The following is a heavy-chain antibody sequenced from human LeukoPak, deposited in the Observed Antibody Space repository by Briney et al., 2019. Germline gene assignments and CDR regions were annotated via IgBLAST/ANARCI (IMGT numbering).Heavy chain of an antibody. J-gene: IGHJ5*02. CDR1: GFTFSSYW. Sequence: GGSLRLSCAASGFTFSSYWMTWVRHAPGKGLEWVANIKPDGSEKYYVDSVKGRFTISRDNAKNSLYLHMNSLRSEDTAVYYCARGSSGIAVRGLAWAWFDPWGQGTLVTVSS. CDR3: ARGSSGIAVRGLAWAWFDP. CDR2: IKPDGSEK. V-gene: IGHV3-7*05. D-gene: IGHD3-10*01.